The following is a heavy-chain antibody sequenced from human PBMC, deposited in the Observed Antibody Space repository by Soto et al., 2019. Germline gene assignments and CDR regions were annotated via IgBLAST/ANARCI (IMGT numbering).Heavy chain of an antibody. CDR3: VHRRSYYDSSHY. D-gene: IGHD3-22*01. Sequence: QITLKESGPTLVKPTQTLTLTCTFSGFSLSTSGVGVGWIRQPPGKALEWLALIYWTDDEHYSPSLQSRLTITKDSSKNQVVLTMTNMYPVATATHYCVHRRSYYDSSHYSGQGTLVTVSS. CDR2: IYWTDDE. V-gene: IGHV2-5*01. CDR1: GFSLSTSGVG. J-gene: IGHJ4*02.